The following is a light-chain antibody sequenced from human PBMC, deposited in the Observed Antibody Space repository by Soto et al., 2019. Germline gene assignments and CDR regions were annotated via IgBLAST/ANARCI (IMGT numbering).Light chain of an antibody. J-gene: IGKJ1*01. CDR1: QSVSNNY. CDR3: QQYGSSGT. Sequence: EIVLRQSPATLSLSPGERATLSCRASQSVSNNYLAWYQQKPGQAPRLLIYSASNRATGIPDRFSGSGSGTDFTLTISRLEPEDFAVYYCQQYGSSGTFGQGTKVDI. CDR2: SAS. V-gene: IGKV3-20*01.